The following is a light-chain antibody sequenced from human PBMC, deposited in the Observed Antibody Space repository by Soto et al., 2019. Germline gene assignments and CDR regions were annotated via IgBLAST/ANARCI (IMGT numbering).Light chain of an antibody. J-gene: IGKJ1*01. CDR3: QQSYSTPWT. V-gene: IGKV1-39*01. CDR1: QSISSY. CDR2: AAS. Sequence: DIQMTQSPSSLSASVGDRVTITCRASQSISSYLNWYQQKPGKAPKLLIYAASSLQSGVPSRFSGSGSGTDFNLTISSLQPEDFATYYCQQSYSTPWTFGQGTKVESK.